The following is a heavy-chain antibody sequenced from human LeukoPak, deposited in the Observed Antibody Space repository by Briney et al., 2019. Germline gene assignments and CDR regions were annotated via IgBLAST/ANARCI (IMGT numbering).Heavy chain of an antibody. D-gene: IGHD3-22*01. V-gene: IGHV4-38-2*02. Sequence: PSETLSLTCTVSGYSISSGYYWGWIRQPPGKGLEWIGSIYHTGSTYNNPSLKSRVTISVDTSKSQFSLQLTSVTAADTAVYYCARPNYYDMHFDIWGQGTMVTVSS. CDR2: IYHTGST. CDR3: ARPNYYDMHFDI. CDR1: GYSISSGYY. J-gene: IGHJ3*02.